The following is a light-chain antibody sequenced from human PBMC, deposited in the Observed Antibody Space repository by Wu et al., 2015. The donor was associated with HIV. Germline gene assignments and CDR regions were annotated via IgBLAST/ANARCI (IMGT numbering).Light chain of an antibody. J-gene: IGKJ2*01. Sequence: EIVMTQSPATLSVSPGERATLSCRASESVSINLAWYQQKLGQAPRLLIYGASTRATGIPARFSGSGSGTEFTLTISSMQSEDFAVYYCQQYNNWPPRYTFGQGTKLGDQT. CDR1: ESVSIN. CDR2: GAS. V-gene: IGKV3-15*01. CDR3: QQYNNWPPRYT.